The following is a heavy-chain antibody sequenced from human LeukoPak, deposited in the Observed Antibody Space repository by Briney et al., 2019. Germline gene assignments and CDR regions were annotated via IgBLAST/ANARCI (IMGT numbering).Heavy chain of an antibody. CDR2: IYYSGST. CDR3: ARGLIRGACDI. D-gene: IGHD3-16*01. V-gene: IGHV4-59*01. Sequence: PSESLSLTCTVSGASISNYYWTWSRQPPGKGLEWIGSIYYSGSTNYSPALRSRVTISVDTSKNHFSLSLSSVTAADTAVYYCARGLIRGACDIWGHGTMFTASS. CDR1: GASISNYY. J-gene: IGHJ3*02.